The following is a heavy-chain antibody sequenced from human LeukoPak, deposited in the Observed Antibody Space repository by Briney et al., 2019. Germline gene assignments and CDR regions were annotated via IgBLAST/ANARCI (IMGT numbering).Heavy chain of an antibody. CDR1: GGTFSSYA. V-gene: IGHV1-69*04. J-gene: IGHJ4*02. Sequence: SVKVSCKASGGTFSSYAISWVRQAPGQGLEWMGRIIPIFGIANYAQKFQGRVTITADKSTSTAYVELSSLRSEDTAVYYCARNVEDYYDSSGYYYPFDYWGQGTLVTVSS. CDR3: ARNVEDYYDSSGYYYPFDY. CDR2: IIPIFGIA. D-gene: IGHD3-22*01.